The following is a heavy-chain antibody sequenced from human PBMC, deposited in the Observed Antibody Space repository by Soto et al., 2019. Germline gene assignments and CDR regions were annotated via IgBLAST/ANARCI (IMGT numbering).Heavy chain of an antibody. CDR3: ARDEGIREFEF. CDR2: ISGYNGNT. D-gene: IGHD3-3*02. V-gene: IGHV1-18*04. J-gene: IGHJ4*02. Sequence: QVQLVQSGPEVKKPGASVKVSCKASGYTFSNYGISWVRQAPGQGLEWMGWISGYNGNTAYARNLQDRITMTIDAPTTTAYMELRSLRSDDTAVYYRARDEGIREFEFWGLGTLVTVSS. CDR1: GYTFSNYG.